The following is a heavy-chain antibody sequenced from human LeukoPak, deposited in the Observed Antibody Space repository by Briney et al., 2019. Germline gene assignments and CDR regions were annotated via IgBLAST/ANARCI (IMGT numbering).Heavy chain of an antibody. J-gene: IGHJ4*02. Sequence: SGGSLRLSCAASGFTFSSYSMNWVRQAPGKGLEWVSSISSSSYIYYADSVKGRFTISRDNAKNSLYLQMNSLRAEDTAVYFCAREKEESRGFDYWGQGTLVTVSS. D-gene: IGHD3-10*01. CDR1: GFTFSSYS. CDR2: ISSSSYI. V-gene: IGHV3-21*01. CDR3: AREKEESRGFDY.